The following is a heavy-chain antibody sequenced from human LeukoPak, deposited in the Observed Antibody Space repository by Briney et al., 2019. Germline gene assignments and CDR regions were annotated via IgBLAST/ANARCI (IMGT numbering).Heavy chain of an antibody. CDR2: IWYDGSNK. CDR3: ARGMDTAMVTYFDY. D-gene: IGHD5-18*01. V-gene: IGHV3-33*01. J-gene: IGHJ4*02. Sequence: GGSLRLSCAASGFTFSSYGMHWVRQAPGKGLGWVALIWYDGSNKYYADSVKGRFTISRDNSKNTLYLQMNSLRAEDTAVYYCARGMDTAMVTYFDYWGQGTLVTVSS. CDR1: GFTFSSYG.